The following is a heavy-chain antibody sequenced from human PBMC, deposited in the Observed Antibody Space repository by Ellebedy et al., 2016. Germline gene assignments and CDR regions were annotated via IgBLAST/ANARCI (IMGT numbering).Heavy chain of an antibody. Sequence: SETLSLTCAVYGGSFRTYYWSWIRQSPGKGLEWIGEINHSGSTNYNPSLKSRVTISIDTSKNQLSLKMRSVTAADTAVYYCARDSDSSSWSPFDYWGQGTLVTVSS. CDR1: GGSFRTYY. V-gene: IGHV4-34*01. J-gene: IGHJ4*02. D-gene: IGHD6-13*01. CDR2: INHSGST. CDR3: ARDSDSSSWSPFDY.